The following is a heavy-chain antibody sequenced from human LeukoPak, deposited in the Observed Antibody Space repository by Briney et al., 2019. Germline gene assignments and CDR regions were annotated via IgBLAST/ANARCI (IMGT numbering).Heavy chain of an antibody. CDR1: GFPFRSYS. D-gene: IGHD4-11*01. J-gene: IGHJ4*02. CDR3: ARVGVSTVDYRYYFDY. Sequence: GGSLRLSCAASGFPFRSYSMNGVRQAPGKGLEWVSSISSSSSYIYYADSVKGRFTISRDNAENSLYLQMNSLRAEDTAVYYCARVGVSTVDYRYYFDYWGQGTLVTVSS. CDR2: ISSSSSYI. V-gene: IGHV3-21*01.